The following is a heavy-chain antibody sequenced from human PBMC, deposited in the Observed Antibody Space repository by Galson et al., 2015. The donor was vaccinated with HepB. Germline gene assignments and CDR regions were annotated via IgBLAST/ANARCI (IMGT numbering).Heavy chain of an antibody. CDR3: ARDSIYSSAWPGEGGMDV. Sequence: SVKVSCKASGYTFSSYGITWVRQAPGQGLEWMGWISGYNGNTNFAQKLQGRVTMTTDTSTSTAYMELRSLRSDDTAVYYCARDSIYSSAWPGEGGMDVWGQGTTVTVSS. D-gene: IGHD6-19*01. J-gene: IGHJ6*02. CDR2: ISGYNGNT. V-gene: IGHV1-18*04. CDR1: GYTFSSYG.